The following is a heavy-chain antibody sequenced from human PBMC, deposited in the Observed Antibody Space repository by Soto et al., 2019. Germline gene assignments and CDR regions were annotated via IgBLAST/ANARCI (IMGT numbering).Heavy chain of an antibody. J-gene: IGHJ6*04. Sequence: QVQLVQSGVEVKKPGASVKVSCKASGYTFISHGISWVRQAPGQGLEWMGWISGKNGNTNYAQKLQGRVTLTTDTPRTKPKRKRRSLRSDDAAVYYWGRVPPPVGVAPAYGMDVWGKGPRVPV. D-gene: IGHD3-3*01. V-gene: IGHV1-18*04. CDR1: GYTFISHG. CDR3: GRVPPPVGVAPAYGMDV. CDR2: ISGKNGNT.